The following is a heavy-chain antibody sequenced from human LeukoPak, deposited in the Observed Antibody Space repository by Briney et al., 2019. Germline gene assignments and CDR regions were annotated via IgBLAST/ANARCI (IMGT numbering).Heavy chain of an antibody. CDR3: GKESSPGLRAVGY. V-gene: IGHV3-30*18. Sequence: GGSLRLSCAASEFTFSSYGMHWVRQAPGKGLEWVAVISYDGSNKYYADSVKGRFTISRDNSKNTLYLQMNSLRAEDTAVYYCGKESSPGLRAVGYWGQGTLVTVSS. CDR2: ISYDGSNK. J-gene: IGHJ4*02. D-gene: IGHD4-17*01. CDR1: EFTFSSYG.